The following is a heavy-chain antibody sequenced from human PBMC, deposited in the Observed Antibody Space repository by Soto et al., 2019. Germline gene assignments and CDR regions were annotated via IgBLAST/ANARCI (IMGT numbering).Heavy chain of an antibody. D-gene: IGHD5-12*01. CDR1: DDSINSDKYY. CDR3: ARLEGLATISYYFDF. Sequence: SETLSLTCSVSDDSINSDKYYWGWIRQPPGNGLELIGSFYYRGNAYYNPSLQTRVTISLDKSKSQFSLKLNSVTAADSAVYFCARLEGLATISYYFDFWGPGALVTVSS. J-gene: IGHJ4*02. CDR2: FYYRGNA. V-gene: IGHV4-39*01.